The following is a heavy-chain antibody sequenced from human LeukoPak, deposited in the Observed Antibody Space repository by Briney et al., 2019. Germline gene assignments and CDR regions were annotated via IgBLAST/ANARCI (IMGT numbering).Heavy chain of an antibody. CDR1: GGSISSGSYY. D-gene: IGHD3-10*01. Sequence: SQTLSLTCTVSGGSISSGSYYWSWIRQPAGKGLEWIGRIYTSGSTNYNPSLKSRVTISVDTSKNQFSLKLSSVTAADTAVYYCARNYGSGSLNFDYWGQGTLVTVSS. CDR2: IYTSGST. CDR3: ARNYGSGSLNFDY. J-gene: IGHJ4*02. V-gene: IGHV4-61*02.